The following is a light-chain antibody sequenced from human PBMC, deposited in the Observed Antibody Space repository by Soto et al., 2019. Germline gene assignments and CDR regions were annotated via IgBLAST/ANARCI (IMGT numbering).Light chain of an antibody. Sequence: DIQLTQSPSSLSASVGDRVTITCQASQDISNHLNWYQQKPGKAPNLLIYDASDLETGVPSRFSGGGAGTFFSFTINSLQPDDIATYYCQKHDSVPLFGPRTKVEIK. CDR1: QDISNH. J-gene: IGKJ3*01. V-gene: IGKV1-33*01. CDR2: DAS. CDR3: QKHDSVPL.